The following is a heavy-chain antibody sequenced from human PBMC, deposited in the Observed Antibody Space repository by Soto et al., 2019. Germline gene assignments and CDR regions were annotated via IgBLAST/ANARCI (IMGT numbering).Heavy chain of an antibody. CDR3: ARTSALPLGYPHGIDV. CDR2: IDWDDDK. V-gene: IGHV2-70*13. J-gene: IGHJ6*02. D-gene: IGHD7-27*01. Sequence: SGPTLVNPTQTLTLTCTFSGFSLNSNGMCVNWIRQPPGKALEWLALIDWDDDKYYSTSLKTRLTISRDTSKNQVVLTMTNMDTVDTATYYCARTSALPLGYPHGIDVWGQGTTVTVSS. CDR1: GFSLNSNGMC.